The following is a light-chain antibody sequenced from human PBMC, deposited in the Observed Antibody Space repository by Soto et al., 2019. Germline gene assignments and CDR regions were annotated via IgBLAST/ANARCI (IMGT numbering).Light chain of an antibody. V-gene: IGKV3-11*01. CDR2: DAY. Sequence: EIVLTQSPGTLSLSPGERATLSCRASQSVNSDYLGWFQQKPGQAPRLLIYDAYTRATGVGARFAGSGSATDFSLTITSLEPEDFAVYYCQQRAKWPSTFGPGTKVEMK. J-gene: IGKJ2*02. CDR1: QSVNSDY. CDR3: QQRAKWPST.